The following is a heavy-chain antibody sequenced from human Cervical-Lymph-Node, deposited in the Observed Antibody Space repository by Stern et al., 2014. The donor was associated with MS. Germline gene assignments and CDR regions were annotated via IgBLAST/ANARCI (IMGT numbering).Heavy chain of an antibody. CDR1: GFSVSSDY. Sequence: VQLGQSGGGLIQPGGSLRLSCAASGFSVSSDYMTWVRQAPGQGLEWVSVIYAGGNTHYSDSVKGRFTISRGDSKNTLYLQMNNVTAGDTAMYYCARGSAGVGILYYWGQGALVTVSS. CDR3: ARGSAGVGILYY. J-gene: IGHJ4*02. D-gene: IGHD3-3*01. CDR2: IYAGGNT. V-gene: IGHV3-53*01.